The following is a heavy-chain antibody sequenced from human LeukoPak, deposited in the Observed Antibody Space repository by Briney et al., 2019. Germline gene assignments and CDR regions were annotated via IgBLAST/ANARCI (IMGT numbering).Heavy chain of an antibody. CDR3: ARVAAAVLGMDV. J-gene: IGHJ6*02. Sequence: ASVKVSCKASGYTFTGYYMHWVRQAPGQGLEWMGWINPNSGGTNHAQKFQGRVTMTRDTSISTAYMELSRLRSDDTAVYYCARVAAAVLGMDVWGQGTTVTVSS. D-gene: IGHD6-13*01. CDR2: INPNSGGT. CDR1: GYTFTGYY. V-gene: IGHV1-2*02.